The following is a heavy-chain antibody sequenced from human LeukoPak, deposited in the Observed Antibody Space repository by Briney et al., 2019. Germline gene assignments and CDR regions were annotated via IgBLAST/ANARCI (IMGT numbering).Heavy chain of an antibody. D-gene: IGHD6-6*01. J-gene: IGHJ6*02. Sequence: PGGSLRLSCAASGLTVSNNFLSWARQGPGKGLEWVSIIYRGGSGYNTYCGVSVKGRFNLYRDNYKNTLYLQMNSLRAEDTAVYYCATRARPGYYYGMDVWGQGTTVTVSS. V-gene: IGHV3-66*01. CDR2: IYRGGSGYNT. CDR1: GLTVSNNF. CDR3: ATRARPGYYYGMDV.